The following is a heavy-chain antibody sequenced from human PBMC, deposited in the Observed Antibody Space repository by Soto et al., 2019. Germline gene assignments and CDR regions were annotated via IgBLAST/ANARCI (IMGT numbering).Heavy chain of an antibody. V-gene: IGHV3-9*01. CDR3: AKDIEAGWDSSSTGN. CDR1: GFTFDDYA. J-gene: IGHJ4*02. Sequence: EVQLVESGGGLVQPGRSLRLSCAASGFTFDDYAMHWVRQAPGKGLEWVSGISWNSGSIGYADSVKGRFTISRDNAKNSLYLQMNSLRDEDTALYYCAKDIEAGWDSSSTGNWGQGSLVTVSS. D-gene: IGHD6-6*01. CDR2: ISWNSGSI.